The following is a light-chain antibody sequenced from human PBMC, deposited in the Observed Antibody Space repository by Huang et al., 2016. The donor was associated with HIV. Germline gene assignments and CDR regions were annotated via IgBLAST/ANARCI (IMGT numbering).Light chain of an antibody. V-gene: IGKV1-NL1*01. J-gene: IGKJ2*03. CDR2: AAS. CDR1: QAISNS. Sequence: DMQMTQSPSSLSASVGDTVTITCRASQAISNSVAWYQQRPGKAPKLLLFAASRLEDGVPSRFSGSGSRTDYTLTIRSMQPEDFATYCCQQYHSTRIYSFGQGTKLEI. CDR3: QQYHSTRIYS.